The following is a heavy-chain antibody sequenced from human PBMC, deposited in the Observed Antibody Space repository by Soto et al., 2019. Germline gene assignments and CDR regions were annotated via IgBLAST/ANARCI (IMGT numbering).Heavy chain of an antibody. CDR3: ARYYYDSSGYYYEDNWFDP. D-gene: IGHD3-22*01. Sequence: SETLSLTCAVSGYSISSGYYWGWIRQPPGKGLEWIGSIYHSGSTCYNPSLKSRVTISVDKSKNQFSLKLSSVTAADTAVYYCARYYYDSSGYYYEDNWFDPWGQGTLVTVSS. CDR1: GYSISSGYY. V-gene: IGHV4-38-2*01. J-gene: IGHJ5*02. CDR2: IYHSGST.